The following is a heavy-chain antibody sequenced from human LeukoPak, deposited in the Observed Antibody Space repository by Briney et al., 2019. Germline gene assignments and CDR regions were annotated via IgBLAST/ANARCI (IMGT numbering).Heavy chain of an antibody. CDR2: INHSGST. Sequence: SETLSLTCAVYGGSFSGYYWSWIRQPPGKGLEWIGEINHSGSTNYNPSLKSRVTISVDTSKNQFSLKLSSVTAADTAVYYCARDRIAVAAWFDPWGQGTLVTVSS. V-gene: IGHV4-34*01. D-gene: IGHD6-19*01. CDR1: GGSFSGYY. CDR3: ARDRIAVAAWFDP. J-gene: IGHJ5*02.